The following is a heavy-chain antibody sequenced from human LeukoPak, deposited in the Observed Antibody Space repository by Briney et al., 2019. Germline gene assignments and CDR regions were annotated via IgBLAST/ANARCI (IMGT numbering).Heavy chain of an antibody. CDR3: ARDRAIAAAGHWFDP. D-gene: IGHD6-13*01. CDR1: GFTFSSYG. V-gene: IGHV3-33*01. CDR2: IWYDGSNK. J-gene: IGHJ5*02. Sequence: GRSLRLSCAPSGFTFSSYGMHWVRQAPGKGLEWVAVIWYDGSNKYYADSVKGRFTISRDNSKNTLYLQMNSLRAEDTAVYYCARDRAIAAAGHWFDPWGQGTLVTVSS.